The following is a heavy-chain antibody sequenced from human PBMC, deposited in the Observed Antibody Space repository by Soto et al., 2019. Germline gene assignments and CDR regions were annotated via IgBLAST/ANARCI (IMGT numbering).Heavy chain of an antibody. V-gene: IGHV4-31*03. Sequence: SETLSLTCTVSGGSISSGGYYWSWIRQHPGKGLEWIGYIYYSGSTYYNPSLKSRVTISVDTSKNQFSLKLSSVTAADTAVYYCARDPRRDGYNGFDYWGQGTLVTVSS. CDR1: GGSISSGGYY. CDR2: IYYSGST. J-gene: IGHJ4*02. CDR3: ARDPRRDGYNGFDY. D-gene: IGHD5-12*01.